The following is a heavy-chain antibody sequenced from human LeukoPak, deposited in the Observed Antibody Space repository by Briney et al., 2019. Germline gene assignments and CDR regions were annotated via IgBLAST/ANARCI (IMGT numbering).Heavy chain of an antibody. D-gene: IGHD2-15*01. V-gene: IGHV3-9*01. CDR1: GFTFDDYA. CDR2: ISWNSGSI. J-gene: IGHJ3*02. CDR3: ARYCSGGSCSPRGYAFDI. Sequence: GGSLRLSCAASGFTFDDYAMHWVRQAPGKGLEWVSGISWNSGSIGYADSVKGRFTISRDNAKNSLCLQMNSLRAEDTALYYCARYCSGGSCSPRGYAFDIWGQGTMVTVSS.